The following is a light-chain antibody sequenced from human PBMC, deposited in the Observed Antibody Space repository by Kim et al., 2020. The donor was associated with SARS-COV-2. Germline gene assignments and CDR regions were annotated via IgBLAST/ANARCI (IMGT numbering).Light chain of an antibody. Sequence: DIQMTQSPSTLSASIGDRVIITCRASEGISSWLAWYQQKPGKAPKVLIYTASKLKSGVPSRFSGSGSGAQFTLTISSLQPDDFATYYCQQYYTYPWTFGKGTEVEIK. V-gene: IGKV1-5*03. CDR3: QQYYTYPWT. CDR1: EGISSW. J-gene: IGKJ1*01. CDR2: TAS.